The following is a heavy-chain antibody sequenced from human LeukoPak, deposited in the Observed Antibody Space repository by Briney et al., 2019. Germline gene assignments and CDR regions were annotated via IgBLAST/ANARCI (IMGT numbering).Heavy chain of an antibody. CDR2: ISGSGSTI. J-gene: IGHJ3*02. CDR1: GFTFSSYE. CDR3: VRDEQRSGAFDI. Sequence: PGGSLRLSCAASGFTFSSYEMNWVRQAPGKGLEWVAYISGSGSTIYDADSVKGRFTISRDNAKSSLYLQMSSLRAEDTAVYYCVRDEQRSGAFDIWGQGTMVTVSS. V-gene: IGHV3-48*03. D-gene: IGHD1/OR15-1a*01.